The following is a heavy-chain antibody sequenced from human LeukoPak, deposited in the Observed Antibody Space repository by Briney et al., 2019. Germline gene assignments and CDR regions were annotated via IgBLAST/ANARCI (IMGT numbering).Heavy chain of an antibody. CDR2: ISYDGSNK. Sequence: GGSLRLSCAASGFTFSSYAMHWVRQAPGNGLEWVAVISYDGSNKYYADSVKGRFTISRDNSKNTLYLQMNSLRAEDTAVYYCARDGDTAMSRRFFDYWGQGTLVTVSS. CDR1: GFTFSSYA. J-gene: IGHJ4*02. D-gene: IGHD5-18*01. V-gene: IGHV3-30*04. CDR3: ARDGDTAMSRRFFDY.